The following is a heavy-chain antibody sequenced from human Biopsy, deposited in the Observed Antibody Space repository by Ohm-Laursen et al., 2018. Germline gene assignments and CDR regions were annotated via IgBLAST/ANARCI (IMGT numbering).Heavy chain of an antibody. V-gene: IGHV4-34*01. J-gene: IGHJ6*02. CDR1: GESFNGYY. CDR2: INHSGRT. Sequence: GTLSLTCAVYGESFNGYYWSWIRQTPGKGLEWIGEINHSGRTNYNPSLKSRVTISVDTSKNQFSLKLRSVTAADTAVYYCVRGVDYYDPYHYYALDVWGQGTTVTGSS. D-gene: IGHD3-22*01. CDR3: VRGVDYYDPYHYYALDV.